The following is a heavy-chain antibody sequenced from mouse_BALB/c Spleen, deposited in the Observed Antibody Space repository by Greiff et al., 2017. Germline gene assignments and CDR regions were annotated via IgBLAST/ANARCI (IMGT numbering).Heavy chain of an antibody. V-gene: IGHV1-14*01. D-gene: IGHD1-2*01. Sequence: VQLKQSGPELVKPGASVKMSCKASGYTFTSYVMHWVKQKPGQGLEWIGYINPYNDGTKYNEKFKGKATLTSDKSSSTAYMELSSLTSEDSAVYYCARGYSHPWFAYWGQGTLVTVSA. CDR3: ARGYSHPWFAY. CDR2: INPYNDGT. CDR1: GYTFTSYV. J-gene: IGHJ3*01.